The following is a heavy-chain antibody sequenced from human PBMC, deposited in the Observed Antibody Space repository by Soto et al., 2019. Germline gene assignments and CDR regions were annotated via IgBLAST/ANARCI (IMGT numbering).Heavy chain of an antibody. Sequence: SVKVSCKASGGTFSSYASSWVRQAPGQGLEWMGGIIPIFGTANYAQKFQGRVTITADKSTSTAYMELSSLRSEDTAVYYCARRERVGGYDWSIFDYWGQGTLVTFSS. D-gene: IGHD5-12*01. CDR1: GGTFSSYA. CDR3: ARRERVGGYDWSIFDY. J-gene: IGHJ4*02. CDR2: IIPIFGTA. V-gene: IGHV1-69*06.